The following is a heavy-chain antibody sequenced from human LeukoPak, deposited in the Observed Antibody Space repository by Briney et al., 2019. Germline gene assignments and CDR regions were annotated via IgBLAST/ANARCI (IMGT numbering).Heavy chain of an antibody. CDR1: GFTFSSYW. V-gene: IGHV3-74*01. CDR3: ARDRSGGYVSYFDS. CDR2: INSDESST. D-gene: IGHD3-22*01. Sequence: GGSLRLSCEASGFTFSSYWMHWVRHAPGKGLVWVSRINSDESSTTYADSVKGRFTISRDNAKNTLFLQMNSLRAEDTAVYFCARDRSGGYVSYFDSWGQGTLVTVSS. J-gene: IGHJ4*02.